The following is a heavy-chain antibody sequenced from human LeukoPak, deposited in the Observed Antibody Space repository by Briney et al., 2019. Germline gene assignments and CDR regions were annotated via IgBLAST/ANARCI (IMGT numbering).Heavy chain of an antibody. CDR3: ATEGVYDSSGYYFDF. V-gene: IGHV1-2*02. Sequence: ASVKVSCKASRYIFTGYYMHWVRQAPGQGLEWMGWINPNSGGTHYAQKFQGRVTMTRDTSISTAYMELSRLRSDDTAVYYCATEGVYDSSGYYFDFWGQGTLVTVSS. J-gene: IGHJ4*02. D-gene: IGHD3-22*01. CDR1: RYIFTGYY. CDR2: INPNSGGT.